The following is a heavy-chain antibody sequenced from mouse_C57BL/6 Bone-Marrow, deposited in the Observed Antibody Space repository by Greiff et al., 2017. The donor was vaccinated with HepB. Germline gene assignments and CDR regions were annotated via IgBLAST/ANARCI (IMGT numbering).Heavy chain of an antibody. Sequence: VHVKQSGAELVRPGASVKLSCTASGFNIKDDYMHWVKQRPEQGLEWIGWIDPENGDTEYASKFQGKATITAYPSSNTAYLQLSSLTSEDTAVYYCTVLGYYFDYWGQGTTLTVSS. V-gene: IGHV14-4*01. CDR3: TVLGYYFDY. CDR2: IDPENGDT. D-gene: IGHD1-1*01. J-gene: IGHJ2*01. CDR1: GFNIKDDY.